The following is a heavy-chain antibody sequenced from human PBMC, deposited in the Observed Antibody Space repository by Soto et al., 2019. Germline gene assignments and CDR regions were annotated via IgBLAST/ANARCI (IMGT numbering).Heavy chain of an antibody. J-gene: IGHJ4*02. CDR3: ARGGIPDFFDY. CDR1: GESFSGHY. CDR2: INHGGTT. V-gene: IGHV4-34*01. Sequence: SETLSLTCAVYGESFSGHYWSWIRQPPGKGLEWIGEINHGGTTHHNPSLKSRVSISVDTSKNQVSLKLSSVTATDTAIYFCARGGIPDFFDYWGQGTLVTVSS.